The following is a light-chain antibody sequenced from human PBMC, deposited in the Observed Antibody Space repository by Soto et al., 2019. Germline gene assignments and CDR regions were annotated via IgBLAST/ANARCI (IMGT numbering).Light chain of an antibody. Sequence: ETVLTQSPGTLSLSPGERASLPCRASQSISGRYLAWYQQKPGQAPRLLIYDASSRATGIPDRFSGSGSGTDFILTISRLEPEDFAVYYCQQYGSSPLTFGGGTKVEIK. CDR3: QQYGSSPLT. CDR2: DAS. V-gene: IGKV3-20*01. CDR1: QSISGRY. J-gene: IGKJ4*01.